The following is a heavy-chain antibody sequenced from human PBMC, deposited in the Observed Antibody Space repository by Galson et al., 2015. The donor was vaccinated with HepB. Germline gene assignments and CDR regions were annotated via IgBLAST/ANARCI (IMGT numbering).Heavy chain of an antibody. D-gene: IGHD3-10*01. Sequence: SLRLSCAASGFTFSSYWMSWVRQAPGKGLEWVANIKEDGSGKYFVDSVKGRFTISRDNAKNSVYLQMNKLRVEDTALYYCARDRPLGSYDFWGRGTLVTVSA. CDR3: ARDRPLGSYDF. CDR1: GFTFSSYW. CDR2: IKEDGSGK. V-gene: IGHV3-7*03. J-gene: IGHJ4*02.